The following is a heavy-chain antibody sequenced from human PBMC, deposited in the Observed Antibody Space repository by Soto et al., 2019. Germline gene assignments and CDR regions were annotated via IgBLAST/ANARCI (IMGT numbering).Heavy chain of an antibody. J-gene: IGHJ6*02. CDR2: IYPGDSDT. Sequence: PGESLKISCKGSGYSFTSYWIGWVRQMPGKGLEWMGIIYPGDSDTRYSPSFQGQVTISADKSISTAYLQWSSLKASDTAMYYCARLGCSSTSCYYYYYYGTDVWGQGTTVTVSS. CDR1: GYSFTSYW. CDR3: ARLGCSSTSCYYYYYYGTDV. V-gene: IGHV5-51*01. D-gene: IGHD2-2*01.